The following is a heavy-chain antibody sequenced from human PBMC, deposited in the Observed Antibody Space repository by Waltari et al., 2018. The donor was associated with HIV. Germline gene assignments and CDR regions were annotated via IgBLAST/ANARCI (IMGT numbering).Heavy chain of an antibody. D-gene: IGHD4-17*01. V-gene: IGHV1-24*01. J-gene: IGHJ4*02. CDR1: GYTLTDLS. CDR2: FDAEDGER. Sequence: QVQLVQSGAEVKKPGASVKVSCKVSGYTLTDLSMHWVRQAPGKGLEWVGGFDAEDGERIYAQKFQGRVTMTEDTSTDTAYMELSSLRSEDTAVYYCATGLTTVTLGRYWGQGTLVTVSS. CDR3: ATGLTTVTLGRY.